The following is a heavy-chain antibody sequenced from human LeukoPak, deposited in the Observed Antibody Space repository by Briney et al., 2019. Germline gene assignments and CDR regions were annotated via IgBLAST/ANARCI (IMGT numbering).Heavy chain of an antibody. V-gene: IGHV1-2*04. Sequence: ASVKVSCKASGYSFNTYYMNWVRQAPGQGLEWMGWINPNSGGTNYAQKFQGWVTMTRDTSISTAYMEVSRLRFDDTAVYYCARSGSENYYNPFDYWGQGTLVTASS. J-gene: IGHJ4*02. D-gene: IGHD3-10*01. CDR3: ARSGSENYYNPFDY. CDR1: GYSFNTYY. CDR2: INPNSGGT.